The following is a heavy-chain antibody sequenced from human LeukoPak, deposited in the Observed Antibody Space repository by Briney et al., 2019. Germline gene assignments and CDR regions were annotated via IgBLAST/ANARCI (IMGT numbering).Heavy chain of an antibody. Sequence: GSLRLSCAASGFTFSSYGIHWVRQAPGKGLEWVAFIRYDGSNKYYADSVKGRSTISRDNSKNTLYLQMNSLRAEDTAVYYCAKDVGSGWYRGAFDIWGQGTMVTVSP. V-gene: IGHV3-30*02. D-gene: IGHD6-19*01. CDR1: GFTFSSYG. CDR3: AKDVGSGWYRGAFDI. J-gene: IGHJ3*02. CDR2: IRYDGSNK.